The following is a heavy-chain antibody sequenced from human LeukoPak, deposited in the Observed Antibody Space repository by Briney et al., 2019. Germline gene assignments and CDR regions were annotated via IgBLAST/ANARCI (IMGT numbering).Heavy chain of an antibody. CDR3: ARARRYCYDSSGYYDPGYYFDY. V-gene: IGHV4-4*07. CDR1: GGSISSYY. Sequence: PSETLSLTCTVSGGSISSYYWSWIRQPAGKGLEWIGRIYTSGSTNYNPSLKSRVTISVDTSKNQFSLKLSSVTAADTAVYYCARARRYCYDSSGYYDPGYYFDYWGQGTLVTVSS. J-gene: IGHJ4*02. D-gene: IGHD3-22*01. CDR2: IYTSGST.